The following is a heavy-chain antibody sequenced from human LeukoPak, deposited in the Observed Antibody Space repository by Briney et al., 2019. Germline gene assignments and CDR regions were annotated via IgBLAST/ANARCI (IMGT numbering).Heavy chain of an antibody. V-gene: IGHV3-74*01. Sequence: PGGSLRLSCATSGFTFSTYWMHWVRQTPGKELEWVARINSDGRTTVYADSVRGRFAISRDNAKNTLYLQMNSLRAEDTAVYYCTSDSPDYGTDVWGQGTTVIVSS. CDR3: TSDSPDYGTDV. CDR1: GFTFSTYW. CDR2: INSDGRTT. J-gene: IGHJ6*02.